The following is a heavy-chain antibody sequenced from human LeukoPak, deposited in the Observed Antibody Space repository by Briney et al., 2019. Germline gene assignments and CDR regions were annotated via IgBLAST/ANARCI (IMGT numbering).Heavy chain of an antibody. J-gene: IGHJ3*01. D-gene: IGHD3-10*02. CDR2: IKEDGSEK. V-gene: IGHV3-7*01. Sequence: GGSLRLSCAASGFSFRGYWMSWVRQAPGKGLEWVANIKEDGSEKNYVESVKGRFTIARDNAKNSLYLQMNSLRAEDTAVYYCARDPPMSGYALDVWGQGTTVTVSS. CDR1: GFSFRGYW. CDR3: ARDPPMSGYALDV.